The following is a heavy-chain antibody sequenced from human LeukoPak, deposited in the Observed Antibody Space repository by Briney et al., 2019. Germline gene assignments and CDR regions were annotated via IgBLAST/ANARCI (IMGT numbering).Heavy chain of an antibody. D-gene: IGHD3-22*01. CDR1: GFTFSNYG. V-gene: IGHV3-33*03. J-gene: IGHJ3*02. CDR3: AVLYYYDSSGFYSNDVFDI. CDR2: IWYDGSNK. Sequence: GGSLRLSCAASGFTFSNYGMHWVRQAPGKGLEWVAVIWYDGSNKYYADSVKGRFTISRDNSKNTLYLQMNSLRGEDTAVYHCAVLYYYDSSGFYSNDVFDIWGQGTTVTVSA.